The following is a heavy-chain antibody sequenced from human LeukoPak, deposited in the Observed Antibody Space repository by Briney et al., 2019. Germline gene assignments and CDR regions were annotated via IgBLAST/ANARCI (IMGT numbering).Heavy chain of an antibody. CDR3: ASRGLSGSLDY. J-gene: IGHJ4*02. Sequence: NPGGSLRLSCAASGFPFSTYGWTWIRQAPGKGLEWVSSISSSSSYIYYADSVKGRFTISRDNAKNSLYLQMNSLRAEDTAVYYCASRGLSGSLDYWGQGTLVTVSS. V-gene: IGHV3-21*01. CDR2: ISSSSSYI. CDR1: GFPFSTYG. D-gene: IGHD3-10*01.